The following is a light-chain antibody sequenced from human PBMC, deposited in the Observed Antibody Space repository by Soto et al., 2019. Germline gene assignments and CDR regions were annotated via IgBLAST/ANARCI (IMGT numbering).Light chain of an antibody. CDR1: QSISSW. CDR2: KAS. V-gene: IGKV1-5*03. Sequence: DIHMTQSPSTLSSSLGDRVTITFLASQSISSWLAWYQQKPGKAPKVLIYKASSSESGVPSRFSGSGSGTDFTLTISSLQPDDFATYYCQHYNNYPLTFGGGTKVDI. J-gene: IGKJ4*01. CDR3: QHYNNYPLT.